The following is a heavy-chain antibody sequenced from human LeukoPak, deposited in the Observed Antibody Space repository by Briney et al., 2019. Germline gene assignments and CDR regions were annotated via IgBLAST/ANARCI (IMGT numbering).Heavy chain of an antibody. D-gene: IGHD6-13*01. CDR2: IRYDGSNK. V-gene: IGHV3-30*02. CDR1: GFTFSSYG. Sequence: GGSLRLSCAASGFTFSSYGMHWVRQAPGKGLEWVAFIRYDGSNKYYADSVKGRFTISRDNSKNTLYLQMNSLRAEDTAVYYCAKDPSIAAAGMVYWGQGTLVTVSS. J-gene: IGHJ4*02. CDR3: AKDPSIAAAGMVY.